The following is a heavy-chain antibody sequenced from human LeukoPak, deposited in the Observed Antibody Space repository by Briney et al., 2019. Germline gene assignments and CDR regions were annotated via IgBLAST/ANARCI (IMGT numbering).Heavy chain of an antibody. CDR3: ARGGYSYGSDY. CDR1: RGSISSYY. V-gene: IGHV4-59*01. CDR2: IYYSGST. Sequence: PSETLSLTCTVSRGSISSYYWSWIRQPPGKGREWMGYIYYSGSTNDNPSLKSRVTISLDTFKTQFSLKLSSVTAADTAVYYCARGGYSYGSDYWGQGTLVTVSS. J-gene: IGHJ4*02. D-gene: IGHD5-18*01.